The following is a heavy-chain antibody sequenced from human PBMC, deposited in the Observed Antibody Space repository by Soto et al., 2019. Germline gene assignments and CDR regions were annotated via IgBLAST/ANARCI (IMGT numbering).Heavy chain of an antibody. CDR3: ARRGSMTPSDY. CDR2: INHSGST. D-gene: IGHD1-26*01. J-gene: IGHJ4*02. V-gene: IGHV4-34*01. Sequence: SETLSLTCAVYGGSFSGYYWSWIRQPPGKGLEWIGEINHSGSTNYNPSLKSRVTISVDTSKNQFSLKLSSVTAADTAVYYCARRGSMTPSDYWGQGTLVTVSS. CDR1: GGSFSGYY.